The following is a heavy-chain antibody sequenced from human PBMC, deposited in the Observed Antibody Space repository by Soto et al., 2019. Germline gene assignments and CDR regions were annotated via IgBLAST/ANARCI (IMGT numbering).Heavy chain of an antibody. V-gene: IGHV1-69*13. CDR3: ASNQLESLPNYYYYGMDV. J-gene: IGHJ6*02. Sequence: SVKVSCKASGGTFSSYAISWVRQAPGQGLEWMGGIIPIFGTANYTQKFQGRVTITADESTSTAYMELSSLRSEDTAVYYCASNQLESLPNYYYYGMDVWGQGTTVTVSS. D-gene: IGHD1-1*01. CDR2: IIPIFGTA. CDR1: GGTFSSYA.